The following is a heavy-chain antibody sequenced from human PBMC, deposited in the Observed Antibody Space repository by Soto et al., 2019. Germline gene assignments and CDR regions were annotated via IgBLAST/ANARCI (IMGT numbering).Heavy chain of an antibody. CDR3: TTRICGGAGCYSDDFFDY. CDR1: GFTFSTAW. V-gene: IGHV3-15*01. CDR2: IKSNNEGGTA. J-gene: IGHJ4*02. Sequence: EVQLVESGGGLVMPGGSLRLSCAASGFTFSTAWMSWVRQAPGKGLEWVARIKSNNEGGTADYTAPVKGRFTVSRDDSKTTLFLQMNTLGAEDTAVYYCTTRICGGAGCYSDDFFDYWGQGALVTVSS. D-gene: IGHD2-15*01.